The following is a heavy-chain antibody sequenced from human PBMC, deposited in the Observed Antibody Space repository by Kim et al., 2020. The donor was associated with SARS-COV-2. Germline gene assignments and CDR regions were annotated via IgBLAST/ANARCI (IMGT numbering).Heavy chain of an antibody. CDR1: GFRFGSYA. CDR3: ARDREANWGYQVGHFGY. J-gene: IGHJ4*02. D-gene: IGHD7-27*01. Sequence: GGSLRLSCAASGFRFGSYALYWVRQAPGRGLEWVAVISYDGSTEYYADSVKGRFTISRDNSKTTMYLLMSSLRPEDTAVYYCARDREANWGYQVGHFGYWGQGTLVTVSS. CDR2: ISYDGSTE. V-gene: IGHV3-30-3*01.